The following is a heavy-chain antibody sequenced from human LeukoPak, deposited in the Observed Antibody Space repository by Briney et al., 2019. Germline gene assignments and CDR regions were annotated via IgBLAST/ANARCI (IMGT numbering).Heavy chain of an antibody. CDR3: ARRRSSDYGDDAFDI. CDR1: GGSFSGYY. D-gene: IGHD4-17*01. V-gene: IGHV4-34*01. J-gene: IGHJ3*02. Sequence: SETLSLTCAAYGGSFSGYYWSWIRQPPGKGLEWIGEINHSGSTNYNPSLKSRVTISVDTSKNQFSLKLSSVTAADTAVYYCARRRSSDYGDDAFDIWGQGTMVTVSS. CDR2: INHSGST.